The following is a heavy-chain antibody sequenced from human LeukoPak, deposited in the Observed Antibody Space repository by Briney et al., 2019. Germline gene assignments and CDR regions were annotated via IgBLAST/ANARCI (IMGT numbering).Heavy chain of an antibody. J-gene: IGHJ4*02. CDR3: ARDMGRYSGYDFDY. CDR2: INPNSGGT. D-gene: IGHD5-12*01. Sequence: ASVKVSCKASGYTFTGYYMHWVRQAPGQGLEWMGWINPNSGGTNYAQKFQGRVTMTRDTSISTAYMELSRLRSDDTAVYYCARDMGRYSGYDFDYWGQGTLVTASS. V-gene: IGHV1-2*02. CDR1: GYTFTGYY.